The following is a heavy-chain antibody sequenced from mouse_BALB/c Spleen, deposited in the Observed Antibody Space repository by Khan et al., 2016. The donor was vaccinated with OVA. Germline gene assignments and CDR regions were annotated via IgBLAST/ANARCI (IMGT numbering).Heavy chain of an antibody. J-gene: IGHJ3*01. CDR1: GDSITSGY. CDR2: IIYTGYT. D-gene: IGHD2-12*01. Sequence: VQLKESGPSLVKPSQTLSLTCSVTGDSITSGYWNWIRKFPGNKLEYMGYIIYTGYTYYNPSLTRRISITRHTSKNQYYLQLSSVTDEDTATYYCARSTYRYAFVYWGQGTLVTVSA. V-gene: IGHV3-8*02. CDR3: ARSTYRYAFVY.